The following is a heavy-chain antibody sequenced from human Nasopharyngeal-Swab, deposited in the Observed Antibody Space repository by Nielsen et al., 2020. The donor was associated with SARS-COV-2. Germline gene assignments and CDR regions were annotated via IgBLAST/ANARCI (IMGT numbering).Heavy chain of an antibody. CDR1: GFTFSSYW. CDR2: IKQDGSEK. Sequence: GESLKISCAASGFTFSSYWMSWVRQAPGKGLEWVANIKQDGSEKYYVDSVKGRFTISRDNAKNSLYLQMNSLRVEDTAVYYCAREEYSSSWYTYYYYYYMDVWGKGTTVTVSS. CDR3: AREEYSSSWYTYYYYYYMDV. J-gene: IGHJ6*03. D-gene: IGHD6-13*01. V-gene: IGHV3-7*05.